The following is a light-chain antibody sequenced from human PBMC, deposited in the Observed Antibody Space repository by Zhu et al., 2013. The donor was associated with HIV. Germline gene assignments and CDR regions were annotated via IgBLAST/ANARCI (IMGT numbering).Light chain of an antibody. CDR2: GAS. Sequence: EIVMTQSPATLSVSPGERATLSCRASQSVSSNLAWYQQKLGQAPRLLVFGASTRATGVPARFSGSGSGTDFTLTISSLQSEDFALYYCQQYHTWPRTFVQRDQ. CDR3: QQYHTWPRT. J-gene: IGKJ1*01. CDR1: QSVSSN. V-gene: IGKV3-15*01.